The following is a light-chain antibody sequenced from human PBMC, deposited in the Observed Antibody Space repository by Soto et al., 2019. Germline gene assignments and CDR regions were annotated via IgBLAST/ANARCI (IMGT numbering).Light chain of an antibody. J-gene: IGLJ3*02. CDR2: SNN. V-gene: IGLV1-47*02. Sequence: QSVLTQPPSASVTPGQRVTISCSGSSSNIGSNYVYWYQQLPGTAPKLLIYSNNQRPSGVPDRFSGSKSGTSASLAISGLRSEDEADYYCAAWDDSLSAEVFGGGTQLTVL. CDR1: SSNIGSNY. CDR3: AAWDDSLSAEV.